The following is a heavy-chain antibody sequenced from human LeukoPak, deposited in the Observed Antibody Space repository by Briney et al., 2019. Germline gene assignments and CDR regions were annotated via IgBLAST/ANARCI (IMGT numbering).Heavy chain of an antibody. D-gene: IGHD3-3*01. CDR1: GFTFSEYT. CDR2: XXXXGSIK. Sequence: GGSLRLSCAASGFTFSEYTIHWVRQAPGKGLEXXXXXXXXGSIKKXXXXXXXRXTISRDNSKNTLYLQMDSLRAEDTAVYYCAREFTIFGVVIQRYDAFDIWGQGTMVTVSS. CDR3: AREFTIFGVVIQRYDAFDI. J-gene: IGHJ3*02. V-gene: IGHV3-30-3*01.